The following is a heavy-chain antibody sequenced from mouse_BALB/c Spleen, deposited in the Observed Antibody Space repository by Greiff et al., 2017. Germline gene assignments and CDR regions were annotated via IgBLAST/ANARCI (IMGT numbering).Heavy chain of an antibody. V-gene: IGHV14-3*02. Sequence: EVQLQQSGAELVKPGASVKLSCTASGFNIKDTYMHWVKQRPEQGLEWIGRIDPANGNTKYDPKFQGKATITADTSSNTAYLQLSSLTSEDTAVYYSADLYYGSRGGYWGQGTTLTVSS. CDR2: IDPANGNT. CDR1: GFNIKDTY. J-gene: IGHJ2*01. D-gene: IGHD1-1*01. CDR3: ADLYYGSRGGY.